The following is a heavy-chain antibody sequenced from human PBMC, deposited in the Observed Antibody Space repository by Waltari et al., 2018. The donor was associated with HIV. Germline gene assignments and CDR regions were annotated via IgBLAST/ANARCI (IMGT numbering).Heavy chain of an antibody. V-gene: IGHV3-23*01. Sequence: EVHLLVSGVDLQQPGGSLRLSCSASGFTVTRTASVSAGQCHGRGLEWVSSINGCTTGTFYAYSGKGRFTISRDSSKNTLYLQMNSLRAEDTAVYYCAKDRSYDSSGYFDYWGEGTLVTVSS. CDR2: INGCTTGT. J-gene: IGHJ4*02. CDR1: GFTVTRTA. D-gene: IGHD3-22*01. CDR3: AKDRSYDSSGYFDY.